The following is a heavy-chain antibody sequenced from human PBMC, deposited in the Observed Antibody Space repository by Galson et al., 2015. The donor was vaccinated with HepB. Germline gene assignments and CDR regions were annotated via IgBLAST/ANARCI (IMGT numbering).Heavy chain of an antibody. CDR3: ARHLISVEWFDP. D-gene: IGHD1-1*01. V-gene: IGHV5-10-1*01. CDR2: IDPSDSYT. CDR1: GYSFTSYW. J-gene: IGHJ5*02. Sequence: QSGAEVKKPGESLRISCTGSGYSFTSYWISWVRQMPGKGLGWMGRIDPSDSYTNYSPSFQGHVTISADKSISTAYLQWSSLKASDTAMYYCARHLISVEWFDPWGQGTLVTVSS.